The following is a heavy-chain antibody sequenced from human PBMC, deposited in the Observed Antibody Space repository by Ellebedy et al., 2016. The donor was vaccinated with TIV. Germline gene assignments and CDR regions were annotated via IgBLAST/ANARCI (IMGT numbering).Heavy chain of an antibody. CDR2: LSYDGRNR. V-gene: IGHV3-30*03. CDR3: ARDSWGGSFLVANYFDS. CDR1: GFTFSNYA. J-gene: IGHJ4*02. D-gene: IGHD2-15*01. Sequence: GGSLRLSXAASGFTFSNYAMHWVRQAPGKGLEWVAVLSYDGRNRYYADSVKGRFSISRDNSMNTLYLQANSLRAEDTAVYYCARDSWGGSFLVANYFDSWGQGTLVSVSS.